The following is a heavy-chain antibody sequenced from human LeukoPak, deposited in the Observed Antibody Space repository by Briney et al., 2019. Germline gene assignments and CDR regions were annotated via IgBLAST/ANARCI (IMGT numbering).Heavy chain of an antibody. J-gene: IGHJ4*02. CDR1: GYTFPSYD. CDR2: MNPNSGNT. V-gene: IGHV1-8*01. D-gene: IGHD3-10*01. CDR3: ARGRGGYLDY. Sequence: ASVKVSCKASGYTFPSYDIDWVRQATGQGVGWMGWMNPNSGNTGYAQKFPGRVTMTRNTSISTAYMELSSLRSEDTAVYYCARGRGGYLDYWGQGTLVTVSS.